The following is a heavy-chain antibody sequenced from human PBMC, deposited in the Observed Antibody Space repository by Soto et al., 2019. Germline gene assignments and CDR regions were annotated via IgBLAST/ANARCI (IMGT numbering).Heavy chain of an antibody. CDR3: ARLQFGEGFDY. CDR2: ILHTGGT. CDR1: GGSISGGVFS. Sequence: SETLSLTCSVSGGSISGGVFSLRWIRQPPGKGLEWIGYILHTGGTQYNPPLKSRVSMSVDKSKNQFSLHLTSVTAADTAVYYCARLQFGEGFDYWGQGALVTVSS. D-gene: IGHD3-10*01. J-gene: IGHJ4*02. V-gene: IGHV4-30-2*01.